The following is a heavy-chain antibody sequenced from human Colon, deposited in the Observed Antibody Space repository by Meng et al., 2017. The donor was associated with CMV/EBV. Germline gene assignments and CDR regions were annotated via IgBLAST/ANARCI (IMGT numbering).Heavy chain of an antibody. CDR2: INWNGGST. V-gene: IGHV3-20*04. CDR1: GFTFGDYG. CDR3: ARVMGWLQLGASFDI. Sequence: ETLSLTCAASGFTFGDYGMSWVRQAPGKGLEWVSGINWNGGSTGYADSVKGRFTISRDNAKNSLYLQMNSLRAEDTALYYCARVMGWLQLGASFDIWGQGTMVTVSS. D-gene: IGHD5-24*01. J-gene: IGHJ3*02.